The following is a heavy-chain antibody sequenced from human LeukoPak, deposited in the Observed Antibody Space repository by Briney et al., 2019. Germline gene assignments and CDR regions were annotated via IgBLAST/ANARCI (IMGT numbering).Heavy chain of an antibody. CDR1: GGSISSYY. V-gene: IGHV4-59*01. D-gene: IGHD6-19*01. CDR3: ARTAVAGTVNWFDP. CDR2: SYYSGST. Sequence: KPSETLSLTCTVSGGSISSYYWSWIRQPPGKGLEWIGYSYYSGSTNYNPSLKSRVTISVDTSKNQFSLKLSSVTAADTAVYYCARTAVAGTVNWFDPWGQGTLDTVSS. J-gene: IGHJ5*02.